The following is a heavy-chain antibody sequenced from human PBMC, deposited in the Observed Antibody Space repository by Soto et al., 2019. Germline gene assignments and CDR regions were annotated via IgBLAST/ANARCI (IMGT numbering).Heavy chain of an antibody. CDR2: IIPILGIA. V-gene: IGHV1-69*02. J-gene: IGHJ4*02. CDR1: GGTFTSYT. Sequence: QVQLVQSGAEVKKPGSSVKVSGKASGGTFTSYTISWLRQAPGQGLEWMGRIIPILGIANYAQKFQGRVTITADKSTSTAYMELSSLRSEDTAVYYCATMCGGDCLGDYWGQGTLVTVSS. CDR3: ATMCGGDCLGDY. D-gene: IGHD2-21*02.